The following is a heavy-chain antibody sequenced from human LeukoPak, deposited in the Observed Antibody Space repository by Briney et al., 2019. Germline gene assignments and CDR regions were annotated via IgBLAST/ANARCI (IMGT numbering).Heavy chain of an antibody. Sequence: PSETLSLTCTVSGGSISSYYWSWIRQPAGKGLEWIGRIYTSGSTNYNPSLKSRVTMSVDTSKNQFSLKLSSVTAADTAVYYCARDQNCSGGSCCSNWFDPWGQGTLVTVSS. V-gene: IGHV4-4*07. CDR3: ARDQNCSGGSCCSNWFDP. CDR2: IYTSGST. CDR1: GGSISSYY. D-gene: IGHD2-15*01. J-gene: IGHJ5*02.